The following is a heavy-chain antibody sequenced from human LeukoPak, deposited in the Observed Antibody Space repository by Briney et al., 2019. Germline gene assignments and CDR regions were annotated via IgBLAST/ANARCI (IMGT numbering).Heavy chain of an antibody. CDR1: GSTFSTSW. CDR3: ASSSISAAPFDP. CDR2: INGDGSTT. Sequence: PGGSLRLSCAASGSTFSTSWMHWVRQAPGKGLVWVSRINGDGSTTGYADSVKGRFTISRDNTKNTLYLHMNSLRAEDTAVYYCASSSISAAPFDPWGQGTLVTVSS. J-gene: IGHJ5*02. D-gene: IGHD6-13*01. V-gene: IGHV3-74*01.